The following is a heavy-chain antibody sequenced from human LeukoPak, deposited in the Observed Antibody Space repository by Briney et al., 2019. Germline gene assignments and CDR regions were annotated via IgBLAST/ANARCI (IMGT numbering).Heavy chain of an antibody. CDR1: GYTFTSYG. CDR2: ISAYNGNT. V-gene: IGHV1-18*01. Sequence: ASVKVSCKASGYTFTSYGISWVRQAPGQGLEWMGWISAYNGNTNYAQKFQGRVTMTRDTSISTAYMELSRLRSDDTAVYYCARDIMSTGWYFDLWGRGTLVTVSS. J-gene: IGHJ2*01. CDR3: ARDIMSTGWYFDL. D-gene: IGHD5/OR15-5a*01.